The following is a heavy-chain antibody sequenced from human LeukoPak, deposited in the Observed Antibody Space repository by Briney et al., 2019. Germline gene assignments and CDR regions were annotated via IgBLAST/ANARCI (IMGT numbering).Heavy chain of an antibody. V-gene: IGHV1-8*01. D-gene: IGHD3-22*01. J-gene: IGHJ4*02. CDR3: ARTTYYYDSSGYYPQKFDQ. CDR1: GYTFTSYD. CDR2: MNPNSGNT. Sequence: GASVKVSCKASGYTFTSYDINWVRQATGQGLEWMGWMNPNSGNTGYAQKFQGRVTMTRNTSISTAYMELSSLRSEDTAVYYCARTTYYYDSSGYYPQKFDQWGQGTLVTVSS.